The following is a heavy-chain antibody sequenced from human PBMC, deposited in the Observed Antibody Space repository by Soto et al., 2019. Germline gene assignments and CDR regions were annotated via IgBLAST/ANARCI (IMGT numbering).Heavy chain of an antibody. Sequence: GGSLRLSCAASGFTFSSYDMSWVRQAPGKGLEWASTISGSGGNTYYADSVKGLFTISRDNSKSTLHLQMNSLRAEDTALYYCATPSYNSGPFDFLGQGTLVTVSS. CDR2: ISGSGGNT. CDR1: GFTFSSYD. J-gene: IGHJ4*02. CDR3: ATPSYNSGPFDF. D-gene: IGHD6-19*01. V-gene: IGHV3-23*01.